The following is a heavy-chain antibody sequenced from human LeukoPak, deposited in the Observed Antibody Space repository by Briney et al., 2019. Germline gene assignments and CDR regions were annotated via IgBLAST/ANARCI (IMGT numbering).Heavy chain of an antibody. D-gene: IGHD3-10*01. J-gene: IGHJ4*02. CDR1: GFTFDDYG. Sequence: GGSLRLSCVASGFTFDDYGMSWVRQLPGKGLEWVAGINWNGGSTGYADSVKGRFTISRDTAKKSLYLQMNSLRAEDAALYYCARGFVEITQFDYWGQGAQVTVSS. V-gene: IGHV3-20*04. CDR2: INWNGGST. CDR3: ARGFVEITQFDY.